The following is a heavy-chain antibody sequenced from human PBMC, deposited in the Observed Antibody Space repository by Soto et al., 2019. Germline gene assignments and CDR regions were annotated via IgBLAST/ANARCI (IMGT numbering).Heavy chain of an antibody. CDR2: IYYSGST. J-gene: IGHJ6*02. V-gene: IGHV4-39*01. D-gene: IGHD3-3*01. Sequence: PSETLSLTCTVSGGSISSSSYFWGWIRQPPGKGLEWIGSIYYSGSTYYNPSLKSRVTISVDTSKNQFSLRLSSVTAADTAAYYCASHLRFLEWGYYYYYSMDVWGQGTTVTVSS. CDR1: GGSISSSSYF. CDR3: ASHLRFLEWGYYYYYSMDV.